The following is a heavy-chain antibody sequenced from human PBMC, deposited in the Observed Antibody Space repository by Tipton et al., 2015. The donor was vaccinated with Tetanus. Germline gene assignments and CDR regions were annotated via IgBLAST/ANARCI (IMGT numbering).Heavy chain of an antibody. Sequence: AVSGFTFSSHWMNWVRQAPGKGLEWVASISSMGTYIYYADSVKGRFTISRDNARNPLHLQMNRLRAEDTARYYCASGVTHDYWGQGTLVAVSS. J-gene: IGHJ4*02. CDR1: GFTFSSHW. CDR2: ISSMGTYI. V-gene: IGHV3-21*01. CDR3: ASGVTHDY. D-gene: IGHD5-18*01.